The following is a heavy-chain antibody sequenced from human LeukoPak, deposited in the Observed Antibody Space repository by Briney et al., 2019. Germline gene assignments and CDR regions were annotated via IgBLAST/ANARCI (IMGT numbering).Heavy chain of an antibody. D-gene: IGHD3-10*01. V-gene: IGHV4-59*08. CDR3: ARQVGHGSGSSSYYYYGMDV. CDR1: GGSLSSYY. J-gene: IGHJ6*02. Sequence: PAETLSLTCTVSGGSLSSYYWSWVRQPPGKGLEGIGYIYYSGSTNYNPSLKSRVTISVDTSKNQFPLKLSSVTAADTAVYYCARQVGHGSGSSSYYYYGMDVWGQGTMVTVSS. CDR2: IYYSGST.